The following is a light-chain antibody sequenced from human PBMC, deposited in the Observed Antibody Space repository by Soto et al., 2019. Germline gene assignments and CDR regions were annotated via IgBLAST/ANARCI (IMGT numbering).Light chain of an antibody. J-gene: IGKJ5*01. Sequence: DIVMTQSPATLSVSPGERATLPCRASQSVNSYLAWYQPKPCQAPRLLIYAASTRATGIPPRFSGSGSGTEFTPTISSLQSQDFAVYYCQQYSNWPPITFGRGTRLEIK. CDR3: QQYSNWPPIT. CDR1: QSVNSY. V-gene: IGKV3-15*01. CDR2: AAS.